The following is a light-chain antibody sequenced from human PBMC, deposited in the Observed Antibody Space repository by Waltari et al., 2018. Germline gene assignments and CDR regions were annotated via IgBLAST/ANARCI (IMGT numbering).Light chain of an antibody. CDR3: QHYLRLPVT. J-gene: IGKJ1*01. CDR2: GAS. V-gene: IGKV3-20*01. Sequence: EIVLTQSPGTLSLSPGESATLSCRTSQSVTMALAWYQQKPGQAPRLLSYGASNRATGIPDRFSGSGSGTDFSLTISSLEPEDFAVYYCQHYLRLPVTFGQGTKVEVK. CDR1: QSVTMA.